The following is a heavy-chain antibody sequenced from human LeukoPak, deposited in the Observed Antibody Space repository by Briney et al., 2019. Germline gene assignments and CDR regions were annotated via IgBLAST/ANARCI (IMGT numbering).Heavy chain of an antibody. CDR1: GFTVSSDY. Sequence: GGSLRLSCAASGFTVSSDYMSWVRQAPGKGLEWVSVIYSGGSTYYANSVKGRFTISRDKSKNTVYLQMNSLRFEDTAMYYCARNWFDPWGQGTLVTVSS. J-gene: IGHJ5*02. V-gene: IGHV3-53*05. CDR3: ARNWFDP. CDR2: IYSGGST.